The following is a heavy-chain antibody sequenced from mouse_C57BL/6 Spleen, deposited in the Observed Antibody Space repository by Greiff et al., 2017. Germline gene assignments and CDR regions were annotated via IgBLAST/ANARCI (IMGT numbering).Heavy chain of an antibody. CDR1: GYAFSSYW. D-gene: IGHD1-1*01. CDR2: IYPGDGDT. V-gene: IGHV1-80*01. J-gene: IGHJ1*03. CDR3: AYGSSLWYFDV. Sequence: QVQLKQSGAELVKPGASVKISCKASGYAFSSYWMNWVKQRPGKGLEWIGQIYPGDGDTNYNGKFKGKATLTADKSSSTAYMQLSSLTSEDSAVYFCAYGSSLWYFDVWGTGTTVTVSS.